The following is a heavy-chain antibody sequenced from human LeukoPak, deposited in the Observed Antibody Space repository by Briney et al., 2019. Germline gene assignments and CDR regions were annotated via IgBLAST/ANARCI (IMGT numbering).Heavy chain of an antibody. V-gene: IGHV3-30*02. CDR2: IRYDGSNK. CDR3: AKDRIHYYYMDV. CDR1: GFTFSSYG. J-gene: IGHJ6*03. Sequence: PGGSLRLSCAASGFTFSSYGMHWVRQAPGKGLEWVAFIRYDGSNKYYADPVKGRFTISRDNSKNTLYLQMNSLRAEDTAVYYCAKDRIHYYYMDVWGKGTTVTVSS.